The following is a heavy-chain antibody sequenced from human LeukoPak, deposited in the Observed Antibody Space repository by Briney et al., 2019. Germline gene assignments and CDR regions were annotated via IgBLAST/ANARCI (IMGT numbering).Heavy chain of an antibody. CDR2: IRYDGSNN. J-gene: IGHJ5*02. D-gene: IGHD6-19*01. V-gene: IGHV3-30*02. CDR3: ALKQWPHRGWFDP. CDR1: GFAFSSFG. Sequence: GGSLRLSCAASGFAFSSFGMHWVRQAPGKGLEGVAFIRYDGSNNWYADSVKGRFTISRDNSKNTLYLQMNSLRAEDTAVYYCALKQWPHRGWFDPWGQGTLVTVSS.